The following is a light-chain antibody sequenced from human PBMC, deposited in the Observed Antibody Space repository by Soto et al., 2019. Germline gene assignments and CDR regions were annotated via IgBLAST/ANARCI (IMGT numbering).Light chain of an antibody. CDR3: QQYGTSPWT. Sequence: EIVLTPSPGTLSLSPGERATLSCRASQSVSRSYLAWYQQKIGQAPRLLIYGASSMVTGIPDRFSGSGSGTDFTLTISRLEAEDFEVYYCQQYGTSPWTFGQGTKVEIK. V-gene: IGKV3-20*01. J-gene: IGKJ1*01. CDR1: QSVSRSY. CDR2: GAS.